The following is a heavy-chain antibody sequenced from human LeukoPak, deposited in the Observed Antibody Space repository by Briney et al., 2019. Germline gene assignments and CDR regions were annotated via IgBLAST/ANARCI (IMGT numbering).Heavy chain of an antibody. CDR2: INPNSGGT. CDR1: GYTFTGYY. J-gene: IGHJ4*02. CDR3: ARAQTYCGDDCYVYYFDY. D-gene: IGHD2-21*01. Sequence: ASVKVSCKASGYTFTGYYMHWVRQAPGQGLERMGWINPNSGGTKFAQKFQGRVTMTRDTSISTAYMEMTSLRSDDTAVYYCARAQTYCGDDCYVYYFDYWGQGTLVTASS. V-gene: IGHV1-2*02.